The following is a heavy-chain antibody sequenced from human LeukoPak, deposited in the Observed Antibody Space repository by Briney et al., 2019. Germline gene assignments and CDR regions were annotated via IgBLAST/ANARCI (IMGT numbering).Heavy chain of an antibody. CDR1: GGSFSGYY. CDR3: ARGKNAKNYYYYMDV. V-gene: IGHV4-34*11. CDR2: IHYSGST. J-gene: IGHJ6*03. Sequence: SETLSLTCAVYGGSFSGYYWSWIRQPPGKGLEWLGYIHYSGSTNYNPSLKSRVTISVDTSKNQFSLKLSSVIAADTAVYYCARGKNAKNYYYYMDVWGKGTTVTVSS.